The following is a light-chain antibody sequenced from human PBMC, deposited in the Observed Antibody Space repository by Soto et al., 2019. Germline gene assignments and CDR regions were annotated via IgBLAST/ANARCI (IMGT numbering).Light chain of an antibody. J-gene: IGLJ2*01. CDR2: DVS. CDR3: SSYTSSTTVV. V-gene: IGLV2-14*01. Sequence: QSALTQPASVSGSPGQSITLSCTGTSSDVGGYNYVSWYQQHPGKAPKLMMYDVSNRPSGVSNRFSGSKSGNTASLTISGLHAEDEAYYYCSSYTSSTTVVFGGGTKLTVL. CDR1: SSDVGGYNY.